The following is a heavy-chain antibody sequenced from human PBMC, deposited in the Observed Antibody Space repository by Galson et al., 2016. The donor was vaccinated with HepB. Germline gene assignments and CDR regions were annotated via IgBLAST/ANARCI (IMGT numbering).Heavy chain of an antibody. V-gene: IGHV4-59*13. Sequence: SETLSLTCSVSGDSITVYYWSWIRQPPGKGLEWIGYIYYDGSTVYNPSLKSRVTMSLDTSKNNFSLTLTSVTAADTAVYYCAREPPNWGRGILVTVSS. CDR3: AREPPN. CDR2: IYYDGST. J-gene: IGHJ4*02. CDR1: GDSITVYY.